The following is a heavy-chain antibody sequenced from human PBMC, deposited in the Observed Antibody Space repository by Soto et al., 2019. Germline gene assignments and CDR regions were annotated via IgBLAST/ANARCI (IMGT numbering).Heavy chain of an antibody. D-gene: IGHD3-3*01. CDR1: GGSFSGYY. J-gene: IGHJ6*02. CDR2: INHSGST. CDR3: ARELRFLEWLNPYGMDV. V-gene: IGHV4-34*01. Sequence: PSETLSLTCAVYGGSFSGYYWSWIRQPPGKGLEWIGEINHSGSTNYNPSLKSRVTISVDTSKNQFSLKLSSVTAADTAVYYCARELRFLEWLNPYGMDVWGQGTTVTVSS.